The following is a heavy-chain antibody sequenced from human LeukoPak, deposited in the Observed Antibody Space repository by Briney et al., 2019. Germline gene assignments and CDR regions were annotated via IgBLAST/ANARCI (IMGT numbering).Heavy chain of an antibody. CDR2: INHSGST. CDR3: ARWRLMGSSRRMRYYFDY. D-gene: IGHD6-13*01. J-gene: IGHJ4*02. V-gene: IGHV4-34*01. CDR1: GGSFSGYY. Sequence: SETLSLTCAVYGGSFSGYYWSWIRQPPGKGLEWIGEINHSGSTNYNPSLKSRVTISVDTSKNQFSLKLSSVTAADTAVYYCARWRLMGSSRRMRYYFDYWGQGTLVTVSS.